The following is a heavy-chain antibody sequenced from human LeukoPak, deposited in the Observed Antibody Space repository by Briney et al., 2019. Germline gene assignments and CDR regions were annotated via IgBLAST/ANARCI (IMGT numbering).Heavy chain of an antibody. V-gene: IGHV3-30*02. Sequence: HPGGSLRLSCAASGFTFSSYSMNWVRQAPGKGLEWVAFVLYDGSLKYYADSVRGRVTISRDNSKNTLYLQMNSLRAEDTAVYYCAKRSMVRGVQFDAFDLWGQGTIVTVSS. CDR3: AKRSMVRGVQFDAFDL. D-gene: IGHD3-10*01. J-gene: IGHJ3*01. CDR2: VLYDGSLK. CDR1: GFTFSSYS.